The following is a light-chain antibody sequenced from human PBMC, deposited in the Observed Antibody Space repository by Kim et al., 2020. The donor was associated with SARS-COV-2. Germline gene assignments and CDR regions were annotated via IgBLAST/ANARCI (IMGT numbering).Light chain of an antibody. CDR3: QQYGSSPPYT. V-gene: IGKV3-20*01. Sequence: PGERATLYCRASQSVSNSYLAWYQQKPGQAPGLLIYAASRRATGIPDRFSGSGSGTDFTLTINRLEPEDFAVYYCQQYGSSPPYTFGQGTKLEI. CDR2: AAS. J-gene: IGKJ2*01. CDR1: QSVSNSY.